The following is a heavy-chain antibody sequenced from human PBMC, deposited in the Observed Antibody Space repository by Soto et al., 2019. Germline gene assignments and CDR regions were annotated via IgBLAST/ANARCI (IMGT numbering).Heavy chain of an antibody. D-gene: IGHD1-26*01. CDR2: ISSSSSYT. J-gene: IGHJ4*02. Sequence: PGGSLRLSCAASGFTFSDYYMSWIRQAPGKGLEWVSYISSSSSYTNYADSVKGRFTISRDNAKNSLYLQMNSLRAEDTAVYYCAKSLAVGATTPFDYWGQGTLVTVSS. CDR1: GFTFSDYY. V-gene: IGHV3-11*03. CDR3: AKSLAVGATTPFDY.